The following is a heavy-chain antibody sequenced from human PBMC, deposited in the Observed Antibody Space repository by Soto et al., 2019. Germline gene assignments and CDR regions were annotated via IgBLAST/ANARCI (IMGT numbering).Heavy chain of an antibody. J-gene: IGHJ4*02. D-gene: IGHD2-15*01. CDR3: ARDRGGSHFDY. CDR1: GGSVSSGSYY. CDR2: IYYSGST. Sequence: PSETLSLTCTVSGGSVSSGSYYWSWIRQPPGKGLEWIGYIYYSGSTNYNPSLKSRVTISVDTSKNQFSLKLSSVTAADTAVYYCARDRGGSHFDYWGQGTLVTVSS. V-gene: IGHV4-61*01.